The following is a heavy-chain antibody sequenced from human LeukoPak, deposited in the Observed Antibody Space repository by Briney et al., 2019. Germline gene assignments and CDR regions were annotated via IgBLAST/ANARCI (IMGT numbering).Heavy chain of an antibody. CDR1: GFTVSSNY. CDR2: IYSGGRT. D-gene: IGHD1-26*01. J-gene: IGHJ3*02. Sequence: PGGSLRLSCAASGFTVSSNYMSWVRQVQGKGLEWVSIIYSGGRTYYADSVNGRFTISRDNSKNTLYLQMNSLRAEDTAVYYCARDLWGVGFDIWGQGTMVTVSS. CDR3: ARDLWGVGFDI. V-gene: IGHV3-66*01.